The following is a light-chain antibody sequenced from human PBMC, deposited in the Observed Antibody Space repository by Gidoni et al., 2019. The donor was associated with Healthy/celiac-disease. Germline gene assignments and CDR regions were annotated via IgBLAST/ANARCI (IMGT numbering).Light chain of an antibody. V-gene: IGKV3-11*01. Sequence: EIVLTQSPATLSLSPGERATLSCRASQSVSSYLAWYQQKPGQAPRLLIYEASNRATGIPARFSGSGSGTDVTLTISSLEPEDFAVYYCQQRSNWPPWTFGKGTKVEIK. J-gene: IGKJ1*01. CDR1: QSVSSY. CDR3: QQRSNWPPWT. CDR2: EAS.